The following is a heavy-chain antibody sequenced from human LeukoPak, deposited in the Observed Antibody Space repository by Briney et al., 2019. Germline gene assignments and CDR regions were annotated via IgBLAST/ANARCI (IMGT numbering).Heavy chain of an antibody. CDR3: ARGDYYGSGSYCYFDY. CDR2: MNPNSGNT. V-gene: IGHV1-8*01. Sequence: ASVKVSCKASGYTFTSYDINWVRQATGQRLEWMGWMNPNSGNTGYAQKFQGRVTMTRNTSISTAYMELSSLRSEDTAVYYCARGDYYGSGSYCYFDYWGQGTLVTVSS. D-gene: IGHD3-10*01. CDR1: GYTFTSYD. J-gene: IGHJ4*02.